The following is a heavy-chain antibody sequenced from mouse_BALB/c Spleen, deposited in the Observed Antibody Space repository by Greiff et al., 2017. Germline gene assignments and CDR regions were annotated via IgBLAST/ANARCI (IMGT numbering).Heavy chain of an antibody. J-gene: IGHJ2*01. Sequence: EVMLVESGGGLVEPGGSLKLSCAASGFTFSDYYMYWVRQTPEKRLEWVATLSDGGSYTYYPDSVKGRFTISRDNAKNNLYLQMSSLKSEDTAMYYCARYFDYWGQGTTLTVSS. V-gene: IGHV5-4*02. CDR2: LSDGGSYT. CDR1: GFTFSDYY. CDR3: ARYFDY.